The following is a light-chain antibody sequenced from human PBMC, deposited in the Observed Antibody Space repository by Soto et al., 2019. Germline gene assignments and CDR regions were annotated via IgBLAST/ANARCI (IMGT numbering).Light chain of an antibody. CDR1: QSISSW. V-gene: IGKV1-5*01. CDR2: DAS. CDR3: QQYSSYLWT. J-gene: IGKJ1*01. Sequence: DLPMTQSPSTLSASVGESVTIPCRASQSISSWLAWYQQKPGKAPKLLIYDASSLESGVPARFSGSGSGTEFTLTISSLQPDDFATYYCQQYSSYLWTFGQGTKVDIK.